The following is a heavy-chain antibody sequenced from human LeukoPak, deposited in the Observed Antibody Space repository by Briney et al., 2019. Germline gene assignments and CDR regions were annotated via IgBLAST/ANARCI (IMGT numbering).Heavy chain of an antibody. CDR3: ARERSSSSSN. CDR1: GFTFSDYA. J-gene: IGHJ4*02. CDR2: ILYGESNK. V-gene: IGHV3-30-3*01. Sequence: GGSLRLSCAASGFTFSDYAMHWVRQAPGQGLEWLADILYGESNKYYADSVKGRFTISRDNAKNSLYLQMNSLRAEDTAVYYCARERSSSSSNWGQGTLVTVSS. D-gene: IGHD6-13*01.